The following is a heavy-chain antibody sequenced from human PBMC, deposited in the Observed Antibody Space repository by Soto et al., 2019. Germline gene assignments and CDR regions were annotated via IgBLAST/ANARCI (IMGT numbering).Heavy chain of an antibody. CDR2: INHSGST. Sequence: QVQLQQWGAGLLKPSETLSLTCAVYVGSFSGYYWSWIRQPPGKGLEWIGEINHSGSTNYNPSLKSRVTISVDTSKNQFSLKLSSVTAADTAVYYCARGGIVVVPAAMRSWNYWGQGTLVTVSS. CDR1: VGSFSGYY. CDR3: ARGGIVVVPAAMRSWNY. J-gene: IGHJ4*02. D-gene: IGHD2-2*01. V-gene: IGHV4-34*01.